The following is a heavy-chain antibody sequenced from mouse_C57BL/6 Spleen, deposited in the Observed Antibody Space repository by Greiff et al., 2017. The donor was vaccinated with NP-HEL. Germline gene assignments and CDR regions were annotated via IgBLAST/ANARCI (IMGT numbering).Heavy chain of an antibody. CDR3: ARTYFDY. J-gene: IGHJ2*01. Sequence: QVHVKQSGPGLVQPSQSLSITCTVSGFSLTSYGVHWVRQSPGKGLEWLGVLWSGGSTDYNAAFISRLSISKDNSKSQVFFKMNSLQADDTAIYYCARTYFDYWGQGTTLTVSS. V-gene: IGHV2-2*01. CDR1: GFSLTSYG. CDR2: LWSGGST.